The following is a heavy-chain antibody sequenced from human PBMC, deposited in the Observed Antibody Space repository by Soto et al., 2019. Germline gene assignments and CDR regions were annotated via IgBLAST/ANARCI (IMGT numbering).Heavy chain of an antibody. CDR2: ISTTSTYI. D-gene: IGHD4-17*01. CDR3: AREGSLYGDSISNCADY. J-gene: IGHJ4*02. Sequence: VQLVESGGGLVKPGESLRLSCAASGFTFSSYSMIWVRQAPGKGLEWVASISTTSTYIYYADSVKGRFTISRDNAKNSLFLQMDSLRAEDTAVYYCAREGSLYGDSISNCADYWGQGTLVTVSS. V-gene: IGHV3-21*01. CDR1: GFTFSSYS.